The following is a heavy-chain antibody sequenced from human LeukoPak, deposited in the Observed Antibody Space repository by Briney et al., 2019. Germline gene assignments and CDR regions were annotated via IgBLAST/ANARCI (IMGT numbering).Heavy chain of an antibody. J-gene: IGHJ1*01. CDR1: GYTFTTYS. CDR2: ISVNNGGT. CDR3: ATATQPRGYFLH. Sequence: ASVKVSCKASGYTFTTYSLAWVRQAPGQSLEWMGWISVNNGGTDYAQSFQDRVTLTRDTSTNTAYLELRSLRSDDTAIIYCATATQPRGYFLHWGQGTLVTVSS. D-gene: IGHD2-2*01. V-gene: IGHV1-18*01.